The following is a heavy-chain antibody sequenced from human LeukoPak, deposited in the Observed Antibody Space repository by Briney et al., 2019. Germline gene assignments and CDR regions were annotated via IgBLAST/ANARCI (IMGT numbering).Heavy chain of an antibody. CDR2: INPNSGGT. CDR3: ARETATVVNYYYYYMDV. V-gene: IGHV1-2*02. D-gene: IGHD4-23*01. CDR1: GYTFTGYY. Sequence: ASVKVSCKASGYTFTGYYMHWVRQAPGQGLEWMGWINPNSGGTNYAQKFQGRVTMTRDTSISTAYMELSRLRPDDTAVYYCARETATVVNYYYYYMDVWGKGTTVTVSS. J-gene: IGHJ6*03.